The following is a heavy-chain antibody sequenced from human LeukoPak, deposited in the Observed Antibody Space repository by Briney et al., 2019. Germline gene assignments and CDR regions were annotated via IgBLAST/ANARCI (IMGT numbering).Heavy chain of an antibody. CDR2: ISSSGSTI. Sequence: GGSLRLSCAASGFTFSSYDMNWVRQAPGKGLEWVSYISSSGSTIYYADSVKGRFTISRDNAKNSLYLQMNSLRAEDTAVYYCAELGITMIGGVWGKGTTVTISS. CDR3: AELGITMIGGV. CDR1: GFTFSSYD. V-gene: IGHV3-48*03. J-gene: IGHJ6*04. D-gene: IGHD3-10*02.